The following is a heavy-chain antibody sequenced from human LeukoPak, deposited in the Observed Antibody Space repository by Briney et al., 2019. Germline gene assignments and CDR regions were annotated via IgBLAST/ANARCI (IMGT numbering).Heavy chain of an antibody. J-gene: IGHJ4*02. CDR3: ARDLEEYCSGGSCSLFDQ. CDR1: GFTFSSYE. Sequence: GGSLRLSCAASGFTFSSYEMHWVRQAPGKGLEWVSYISSSDSTIYYADSVKGRFTISRHNAKKSLYLQMNSLRAEDTAVYYCARDLEEYCSGGSCSLFDQWGQGTLVTVSS. D-gene: IGHD2-15*01. V-gene: IGHV3-48*03. CDR2: ISSSDSTI.